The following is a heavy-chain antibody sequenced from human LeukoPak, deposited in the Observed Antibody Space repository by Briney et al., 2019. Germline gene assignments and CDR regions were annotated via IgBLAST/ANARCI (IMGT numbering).Heavy chain of an antibody. V-gene: IGHV4-59*01. Sequence: SETLSLTCTVSGGSISSYCWSWIRQPPGKGLEWIGYIYYSGSTNYNPSLKSRVTISVDTSKNQFSLKLSSVTAADTAVYYCARAKLSNWFDPWGQGTLSPSPQ. D-gene: IGHD2/OR15-2a*01. CDR3: ARAKLSNWFDP. J-gene: IGHJ5*02. CDR1: GGSISSYC. CDR2: IYYSGST.